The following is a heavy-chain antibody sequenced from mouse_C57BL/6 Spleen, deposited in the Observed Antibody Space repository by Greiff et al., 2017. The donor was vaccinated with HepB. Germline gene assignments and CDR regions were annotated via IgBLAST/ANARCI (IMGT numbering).Heavy chain of an antibody. CDR2: INPNNGGT. J-gene: IGHJ4*01. Sequence: VQLQQSGPELVKPGASVKISCKASGYTFTDYYMNWVKQSHGKSLEWIGDINPNNGGTSYNQKFKGKATLTVDKSSSTAYMELRSLTSEDSAVYDCARYDGYYERAMDYWGQGTSVTVSS. CDR3: ARYDGYYERAMDY. V-gene: IGHV1-26*01. CDR1: GYTFTDYY. D-gene: IGHD2-3*01.